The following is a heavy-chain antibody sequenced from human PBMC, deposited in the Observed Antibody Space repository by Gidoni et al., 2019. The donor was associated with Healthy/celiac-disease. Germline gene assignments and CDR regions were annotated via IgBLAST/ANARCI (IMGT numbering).Heavy chain of an antibody. Sequence: EVQLLESGGGLVQPGGSLRRSCAAHGFTFSSYGMSWVRQAPGKGLEWVSAISGSGGSTYYADSVKGRFTISRDNSKNTLYLQMNSLRAEDTAVYYCAKGNLAVAAPDDGMDVWGQGTTVTVSS. CDR2: ISGSGGST. CDR3: AKGNLAVAAPDDGMDV. J-gene: IGHJ6*02. D-gene: IGHD6-19*01. CDR1: GFTFSSYG. V-gene: IGHV3-23*01.